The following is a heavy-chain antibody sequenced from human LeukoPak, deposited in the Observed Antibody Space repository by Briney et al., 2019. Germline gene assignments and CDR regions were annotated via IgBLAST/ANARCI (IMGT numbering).Heavy chain of an antibody. Sequence: PSETLSLTCAVYGGPFSGYYWSWIRQPPGKGLEWIGEINHSGSTNYNPSLKSRVTISVDTSKNQFSLKLSSVTAADTAVYYCARGLHYYMDVWGKGTTVTVSS. V-gene: IGHV4-34*01. J-gene: IGHJ6*03. CDR3: ARGLHYYMDV. CDR2: INHSGST. CDR1: GGPFSGYY.